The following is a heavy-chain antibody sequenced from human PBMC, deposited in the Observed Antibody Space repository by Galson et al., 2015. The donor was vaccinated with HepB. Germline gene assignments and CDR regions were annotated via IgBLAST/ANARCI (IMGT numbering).Heavy chain of an antibody. CDR2: ISYDGSNK. CDR3: ATEYYYDSSGYSEPLGAFDI. V-gene: IGHV3-30-3*01. Sequence: SLRLSCAASGFTFSSYAMHWVRQAPGKGLEWVAGISYDGSNKNYADSVKGRFTISRDNAKNSLYLQMNSLRDEDTAVYYCATEYYYDSSGYSEPLGAFDIWGQGTMVTVSS. CDR1: GFTFSSYA. D-gene: IGHD3-22*01. J-gene: IGHJ3*02.